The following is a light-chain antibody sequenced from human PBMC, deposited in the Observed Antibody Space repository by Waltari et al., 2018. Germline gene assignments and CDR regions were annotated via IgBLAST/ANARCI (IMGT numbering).Light chain of an antibody. J-gene: IGLJ2*01. CDR3: QSYDSSLRGSV. Sequence: QSVLPQPPSVSGAPGQRVPISRTGRSSNIAAGNHLPWYPQLPGTAPKVLIYANNKRPSGVPDRFSGSKSGTSASLAITGLQAEDEADYYCQSYDSSLRGSVFGGGTKVTVL. V-gene: IGLV1-40*01. CDR1: SSNIAAGNH. CDR2: ANN.